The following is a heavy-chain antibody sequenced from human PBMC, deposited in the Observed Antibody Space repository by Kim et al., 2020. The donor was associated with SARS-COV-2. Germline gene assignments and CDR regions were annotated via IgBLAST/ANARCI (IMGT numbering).Heavy chain of an antibody. Sequence: GGSLRLSCRASGFTFSSFWMHWVRQSPGKGLIWVSQINGAGSMTTYADSVKGRFTISRDNAKSTLYLDMIDLRDADSGIYYCAKDPLRREWSWGQGTLVTVSS. D-gene: IGHD3-3*01. CDR2: INGAGSMT. CDR3: AKDPLRREWS. V-gene: IGHV3-74*03. CDR1: GFTFSSFW. J-gene: IGHJ4*02.